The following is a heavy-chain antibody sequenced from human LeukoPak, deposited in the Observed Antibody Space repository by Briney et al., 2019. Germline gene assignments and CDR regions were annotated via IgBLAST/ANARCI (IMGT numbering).Heavy chain of an antibody. CDR2: ISSNGDST. D-gene: IGHD6-13*01. CDR3: ARVGYTSYYYYGMDV. CDR1: GFTFSSYA. J-gene: IGHJ6*02. V-gene: IGHV3-64*01. Sequence: PGGSLRLSCAASGFTFSSYAMHRVRQAPGKGLEYVSAISSNGDSTYYANSVKGRFTISRDNSKNTLYLQMGSLRAEDMAVFYCARVGYTSYYYYGMDVWGQGTTVTVSS.